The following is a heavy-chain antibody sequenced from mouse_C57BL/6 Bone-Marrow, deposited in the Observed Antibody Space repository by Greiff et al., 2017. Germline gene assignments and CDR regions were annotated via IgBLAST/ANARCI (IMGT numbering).Heavy chain of an antibody. Sequence: VQLQQSGAELVRPGASVKLSCTASGFNIKDDYMHWVKQRPEQGLEWIGWIDPENGDTAYASKFQGKATITADTSSNTAYLQLSSLTSEDTAVYYCTSITTVVPFDYWGQGTTLTVSS. J-gene: IGHJ2*01. CDR2: IDPENGDT. CDR3: TSITTVVPFDY. V-gene: IGHV14-4*01. CDR1: GFNIKDDY. D-gene: IGHD1-1*01.